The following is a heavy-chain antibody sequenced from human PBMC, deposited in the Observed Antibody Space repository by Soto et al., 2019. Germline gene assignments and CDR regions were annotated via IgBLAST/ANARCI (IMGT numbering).Heavy chain of an antibody. J-gene: IGHJ4*02. D-gene: IGHD6-6*01. CDR3: ARDSSSPFGY. V-gene: IGHV4-34*01. Sequence: QVQLQQWGAGLLKPSETLSLTCAVYGGSFSGYYWSWIRQPPGKGLEWIGEINHSGSTNYNPSLKSRVTISVDTSKNQFSLKLSSVTAADTAVYYCARDSSSPFGYWGKGTLVTVSS. CDR2: INHSGST. CDR1: GGSFSGYY.